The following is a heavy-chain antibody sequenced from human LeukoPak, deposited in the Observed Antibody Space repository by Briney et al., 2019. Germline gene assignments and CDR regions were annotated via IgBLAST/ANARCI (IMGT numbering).Heavy chain of an antibody. CDR1: GFTFNNYN. J-gene: IGHJ1*01. CDR2: ISSSSTYI. Sequence: GGSLRLSCAASGFTFNNYNTNWVRQAPGKGLEWVSSISSSSTYIYYADSVKGRFTISRDNAKNSLYPQMNSLRAEDTAIYYCAKDPPSFHHWGQGTLVTVSS. CDR3: AKDPPSFHH. V-gene: IGHV3-21*01.